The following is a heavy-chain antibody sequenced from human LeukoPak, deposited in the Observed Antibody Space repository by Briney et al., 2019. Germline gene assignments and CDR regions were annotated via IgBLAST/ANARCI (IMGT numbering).Heavy chain of an antibody. CDR2: ISGSGGST. CDR1: GFTFSSYA. CDR3: AKVAWYYDSSGCFDY. D-gene: IGHD3-22*01. V-gene: IGHV3-23*01. Sequence: PGGSLRLSCAASGFTFSSYAMSWVRQAPGKGLEWVSAISGSGGSTYYADSVKGRFTISRDNSKNTLYLQMNSLRAEDTAVYYRAKVAWYYDSSGCFDYWGQGTLVTVSS. J-gene: IGHJ4*02.